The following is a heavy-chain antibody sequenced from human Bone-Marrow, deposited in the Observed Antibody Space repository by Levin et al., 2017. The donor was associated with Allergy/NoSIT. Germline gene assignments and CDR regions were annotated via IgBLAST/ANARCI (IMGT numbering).Heavy chain of an antibody. CDR1: GFTFSSYE. D-gene: IGHD3-3*01. CDR2: ISSSGSTI. CDR3: ARAGERFLEWPYRFDP. Sequence: GGSLRLSCAASGFTFSSYEMNWVRQAPGKGLEWVSYISSSGSTIYYADSVKGRFTISRDNAKNSLYLQMNSLRAEDTAVYYCARAGERFLEWPYRFDPWGQGTLVTVSS. V-gene: IGHV3-48*03. J-gene: IGHJ5*02.